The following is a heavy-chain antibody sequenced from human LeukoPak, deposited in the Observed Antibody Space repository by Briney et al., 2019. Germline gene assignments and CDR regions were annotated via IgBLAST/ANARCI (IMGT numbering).Heavy chain of an antibody. D-gene: IGHD3-3*01. V-gene: IGHV3-23*01. J-gene: IGHJ4*02. CDR2: ISGSGGST. CDR3: AKDRYDFWSTYSSNPFDY. CDR1: KFTFSSYA. Sequence: PGGSLRLSCAASKFTFSSYAMNWVRQASGKGLEWVSGISGSGGSTYYADSVKGRFTISRDNSKNTLYLQMNSLRAEDTAVYYCAKDRYDFWSTYSSNPFDYWGQRTLVTVSS.